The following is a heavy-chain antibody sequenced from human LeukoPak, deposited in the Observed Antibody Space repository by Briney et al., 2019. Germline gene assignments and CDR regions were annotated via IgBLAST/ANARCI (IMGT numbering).Heavy chain of an antibody. CDR2: MNPDSGDT. D-gene: IGHD4-17*01. J-gene: IGHJ4*02. V-gene: IGHV1-2*02. Sequence: ASVKVSCKASGYTFTSYDINWVRQATGQGLEWIGWMNPDSGDTYYAQKFQGRVTMTRDASTSTAYMELSRLTSDDTAVYYCPRAEAGGDYSYYWGQGTLLTVSS. CDR3: PRAEAGGDYSYY. CDR1: GYTFTSYD.